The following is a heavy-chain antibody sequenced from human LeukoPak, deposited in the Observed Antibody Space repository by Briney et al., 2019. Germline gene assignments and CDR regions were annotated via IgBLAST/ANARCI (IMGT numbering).Heavy chain of an antibody. CDR3: AKGIAAAGQ. D-gene: IGHD6-13*01. CDR1: GYTFNGYY. J-gene: IGHJ4*02. V-gene: IGHV3-30*02. Sequence: SCKASGYTFNGYYMHWVRQAPGKGLEWVAFIHYDGSNKSYADSVKGRFTISRDNSKNTLYLQMNSLRAEDTAVYYCAKGIAAAGQWGQGTLVTVSS. CDR2: IHYDGSNK.